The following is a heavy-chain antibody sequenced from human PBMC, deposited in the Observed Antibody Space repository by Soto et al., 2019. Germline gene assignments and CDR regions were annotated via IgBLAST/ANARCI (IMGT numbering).Heavy chain of an antibody. V-gene: IGHV1-18*01. CDR2: ISAYNGNT. J-gene: IGHJ4*02. Sequence: ASVKVSCKASGYTFTSYGISWVRQAPGQGLEWMGWISAYNGNTNYAQKLQGGVTMTTDTSTSTAYMELRSLRSDDTAVYYCARDAPGQRRYGPRWFDYWGQGTLVTVSS. D-gene: IGHD5-18*01. CDR1: GYTFTSYG. CDR3: ARDAPGQRRYGPRWFDY.